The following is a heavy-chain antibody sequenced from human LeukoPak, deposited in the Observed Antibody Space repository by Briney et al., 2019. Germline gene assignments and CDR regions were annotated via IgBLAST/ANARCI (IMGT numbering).Heavy chain of an antibody. J-gene: IGHJ4*02. D-gene: IGHD3-16*01. CDR2: IYYSGST. CDR3: ARGRVWFDY. Sequence: SETLSLTCTVSGGSISSYYWSWIRQPPGKGLEWIGYIYYSGSTNYNPSLKSRVTISVDTSKNQFSLKLNSVAAADTAVYYYARGRVWFDYWGQGTLVTVSS. CDR1: GGSISSYY. V-gene: IGHV4-59*01.